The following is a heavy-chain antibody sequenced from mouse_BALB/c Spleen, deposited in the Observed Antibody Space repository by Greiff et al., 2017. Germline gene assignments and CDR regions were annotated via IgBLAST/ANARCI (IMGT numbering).Heavy chain of an antibody. CDR2: ISSGSSTI. J-gene: IGHJ4*01. D-gene: IGHD1-2*01. Sequence: EVKLMESGGGLVQPGGSRKLSCAASGFTFSSFGMHWVRQAPEKGLEWVAYISSGSSTIYYADTVKGRFTISRDNPKNTLFLQMTSLRSEDTAMYYCALITTATGAMDYWGQGTSVTVSS. CDR1: GFTFSSFG. V-gene: IGHV5-17*02. CDR3: ALITTATGAMDY.